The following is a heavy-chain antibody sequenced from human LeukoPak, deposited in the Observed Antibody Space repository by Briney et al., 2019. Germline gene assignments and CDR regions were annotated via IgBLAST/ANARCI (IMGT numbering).Heavy chain of an antibody. V-gene: IGHV4-34*01. CDR1: GGSFSGYY. D-gene: IGHD4-17*01. J-gene: IGHJ4*02. CDR2: INHSGST. CDR3: ARGEARDYGDTWSDY. Sequence: PSETLSLTCAVYGGSFSGYYWSWIRQPPGKGLEWIGEINHSGSTNYNPSLKSRVTISVDTSKNQFSLKPSSVTAADTAVYYCARGEARDYGDTWSDYWGQGTLVTVSS.